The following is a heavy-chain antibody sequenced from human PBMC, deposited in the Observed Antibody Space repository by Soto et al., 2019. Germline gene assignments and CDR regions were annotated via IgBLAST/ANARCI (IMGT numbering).Heavy chain of an antibody. J-gene: IGHJ6*02. CDR1: GFTLSTYA. V-gene: IGHV3-23*01. CDR3: AKSPHYYYHGMDV. CDR2: IGGSGTNT. Sequence: EVQLLESGGGLVQPGGSLRLSCAASGFTLSTYAMSWVRQAPGKGLEWVSAIGGSGTNTYYADSVKGRLAISRDNSKNTRYRQMNSLRAEDTAGDYCAKSPHYYYHGMDVWGQGTTVTVSS.